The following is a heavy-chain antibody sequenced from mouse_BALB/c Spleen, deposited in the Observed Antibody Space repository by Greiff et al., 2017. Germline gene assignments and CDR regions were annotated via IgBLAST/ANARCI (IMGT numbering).Heavy chain of an antibody. D-gene: IGHD2-1*01. Sequence: EVKLMESGGGLVKPGGSLKLSCAASGFTFSSYTMSWVRQTPEKRLEWVATISSGGGNTYYPDSVKGRFTISRDNAKNNLYLQMSSLRSEDTALYYCARLEGNYVGAMDYWGQGTSVTVSS. J-gene: IGHJ4*01. CDR1: GFTFSSYT. CDR2: ISSGGGNT. CDR3: ARLEGNYVGAMDY. V-gene: IGHV5-9*03.